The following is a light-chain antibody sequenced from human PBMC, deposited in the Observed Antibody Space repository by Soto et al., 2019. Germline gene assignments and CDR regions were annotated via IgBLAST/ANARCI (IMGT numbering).Light chain of an antibody. CDR2: LGS. V-gene: IGKV2-28*01. Sequence: DIVMTKNTLSLPVTPGEPASISCRSSQSLLHSNGYIYLDRYLQKPGQSPQLLIYLGSNRASGVPDRFSGSGSGTDFTLTISRLEPEDFAVYYCQQYNSWPLTFGGGTKVDIK. J-gene: IGKJ4*01. CDR3: QQYNSWPLT. CDR1: QSLLHSNGYIY.